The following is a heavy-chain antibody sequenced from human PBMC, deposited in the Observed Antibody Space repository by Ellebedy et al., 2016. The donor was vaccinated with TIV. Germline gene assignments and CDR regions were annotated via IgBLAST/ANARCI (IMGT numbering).Heavy chain of an antibody. D-gene: IGHD3-22*01. Sequence: PGGSLRLSCAASGFTFSSYWMHWVRQAPGKGLVWVSRINSNGSSTSYADSVKGRFTISRDNAKNTLYLQMNSLRAEDTAVYYCARDSSGYEETFDYWGQGTLVTVSS. CDR2: INSNGSST. J-gene: IGHJ4*02. CDR1: GFTFSSYW. V-gene: IGHV3-74*01. CDR3: ARDSSGYEETFDY.